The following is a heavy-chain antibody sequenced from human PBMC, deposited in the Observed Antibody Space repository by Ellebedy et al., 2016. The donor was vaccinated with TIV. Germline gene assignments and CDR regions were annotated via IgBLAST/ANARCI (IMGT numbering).Heavy chain of an antibody. V-gene: IGHV1-2*04. CDR2: INPNSGGT. CDR3: ARVRLSDAFDI. CDR1: GYTFTGYY. Sequence: ASVKVSXKASGYTFTGYYMHWVRQAPGQGLEWMGWINPNSGGTNYAQKFQGWVTMTRDTSISTAYMELSRLRSDDTAVYYCARVRLSDAFDIWGQGTMVTVSS. J-gene: IGHJ3*02. D-gene: IGHD2/OR15-2a*01.